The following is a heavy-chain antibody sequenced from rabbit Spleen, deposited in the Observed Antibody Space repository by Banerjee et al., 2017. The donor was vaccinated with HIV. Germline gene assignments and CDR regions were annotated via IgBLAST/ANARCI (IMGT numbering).Heavy chain of an antibody. J-gene: IGHJ6*01. CDR1: GFSFSSSYY. D-gene: IGHD6-1*01. Sequence: QSLEESGGDLVKPGASLTLTCTASGFSFSSSYYVCWVRQAPGKGLERIGCMNTYTTKTVYASWVNGRFTISSDNAQNTVDLQMSGLTAADTATYFCARAGYAGYGYANFRDYYGMDLWGPGTLVTVS. CDR3: ARAGYAGYGYANFRDYYGMDL. V-gene: IGHV1S40*01. CDR2: MNTYTTKT.